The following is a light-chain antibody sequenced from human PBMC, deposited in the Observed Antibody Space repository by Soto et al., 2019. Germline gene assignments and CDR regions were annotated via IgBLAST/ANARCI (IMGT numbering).Light chain of an antibody. V-gene: IGKV1-39*01. J-gene: IGKJ5*01. CDR2: VAS. CDR3: QQSYGTPIT. Sequence: DIQMTQSPSCLAASVGDRFAITCRASQSISSYLNWYQKKPGKAPNLLIYVASSLQSEVPSRFSGSGSGTDFTITITSLQNEDFETYYCQQSYGTPITFGQGTRLEIK. CDR1: QSISSY.